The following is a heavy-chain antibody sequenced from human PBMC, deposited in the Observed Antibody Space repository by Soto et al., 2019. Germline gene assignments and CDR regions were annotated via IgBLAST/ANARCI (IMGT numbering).Heavy chain of an antibody. Sequence: PGGSLRLSCAASGFTFSSYAMSWVRQDPGKGLEWGSAISGSGGSTYYADSVKGRFTISRDNSKNTLYLQMNSLRAEDTAVYYCAKILAAHYYGMDVWGQGTTVTVSS. CDR3: AKILAAHYYGMDV. CDR1: GFTFSSYA. D-gene: IGHD6-13*01. V-gene: IGHV3-23*01. J-gene: IGHJ6*02. CDR2: ISGSGGST.